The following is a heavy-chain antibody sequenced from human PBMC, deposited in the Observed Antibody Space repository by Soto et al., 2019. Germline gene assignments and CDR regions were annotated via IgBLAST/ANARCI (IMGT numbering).Heavy chain of an antibody. D-gene: IGHD4-17*01. V-gene: IGHV3-23*01. CDR1: GFTLSSYG. J-gene: IGHJ6*02. Sequence: PGGSLRLSCAASGFTLSSYGMSWVRQAPGTGLEWVSAISGSGGSTYYADPVKGRFTISRDNSKNTLYLQMNSLRAEDTAVYYCASDQFLAPTVTPPYYYYYGMDVWGQGTTVTVSS. CDR3: ASDQFLAPTVTPPYYYYYGMDV. CDR2: ISGSGGST.